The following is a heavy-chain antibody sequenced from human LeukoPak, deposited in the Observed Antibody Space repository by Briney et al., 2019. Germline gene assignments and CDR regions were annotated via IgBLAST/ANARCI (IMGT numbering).Heavy chain of an antibody. V-gene: IGHV4-59*01. Sequence: SETLSLTCTVSGGSISSYYWSWIRQPPGKGLEWIGYIYYSGSTNYNPSLKSRVTISVDTSKNQFSLKLSSVTAADTAVYYCARDAVLQYYYDSSGYYYRWFDHWGQGTLVTVSS. J-gene: IGHJ5*02. CDR2: IYYSGST. CDR1: GGSISSYY. D-gene: IGHD3-22*01. CDR3: ARDAVLQYYYDSSGYYYRWFDH.